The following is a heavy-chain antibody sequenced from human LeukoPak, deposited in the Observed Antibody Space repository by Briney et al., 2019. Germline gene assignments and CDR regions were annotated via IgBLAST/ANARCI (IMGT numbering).Heavy chain of an antibody. CDR2: ISYDGSNK. J-gene: IGHJ4*02. V-gene: IGHV3-30-3*01. CDR3: AKAWLVQGGMFDC. Sequence: GGSLRLSCAASGFTFSSYAMHWVRQAPGKGLEWVAVISYDGSNKYYADSVRGRFTISRDNSKNTLYLQMNSLRAEDTAVYYCAKAWLVQGGMFDCWGQGTPVTVSS. CDR1: GFTFSSYA. D-gene: IGHD6-19*01.